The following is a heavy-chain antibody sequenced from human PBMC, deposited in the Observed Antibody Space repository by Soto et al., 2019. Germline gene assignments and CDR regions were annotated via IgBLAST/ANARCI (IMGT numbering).Heavy chain of an antibody. CDR1: GFSLSTSGVG. D-gene: IGHD1-1*01. V-gene: IGHV2-5*02. CDR3: AHRSTVSLFDY. Sequence: QITLKESGPTLVKPTQTLTLTCTFSGFSLSTSGVGVGWIRQPPGKALECLAVIYWDDNKRYSPSLGSRLTILKDTSKNHVVLIMTNMDPVDTATYFCAHRSTVSLFDYWGQGTLVTVSS. CDR2: IYWDDNK. J-gene: IGHJ4*02.